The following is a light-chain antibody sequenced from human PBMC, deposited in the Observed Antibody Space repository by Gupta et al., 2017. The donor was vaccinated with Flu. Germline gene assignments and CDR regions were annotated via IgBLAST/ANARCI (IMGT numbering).Light chain of an antibody. CDR1: PDISNY. V-gene: IGKV1-33*01. Sequence: DIQMTQSPPSLSASVGDRVTITCQASPDISNYLNWYQQKPGKDPKLLIYDASNLETGVPSRFSGSGSATDFTFTISSLQPEDIATYYCQQYDNLPLTFGGETKVEIK. J-gene: IGKJ4*01. CDR3: QQYDNLPLT. CDR2: DAS.